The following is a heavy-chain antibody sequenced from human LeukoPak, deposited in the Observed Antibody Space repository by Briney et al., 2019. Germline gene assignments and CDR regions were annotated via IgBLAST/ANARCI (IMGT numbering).Heavy chain of an antibody. CDR2: INHSGST. V-gene: IGHV4-34*01. CDR3: ATTQLDQPFDY. Sequence: PSETLSLTCAVYGGSFSGYYWSWIRQPPGKGLEWIGEINHSGSTNYNPSLKSRVTISVDTSKNQFSLKLSSVTAADTAVYYCATTQLDQPFDYWGQGTLVTVSS. J-gene: IGHJ4*02. CDR1: GGSFSGYY. D-gene: IGHD3/OR15-3a*01.